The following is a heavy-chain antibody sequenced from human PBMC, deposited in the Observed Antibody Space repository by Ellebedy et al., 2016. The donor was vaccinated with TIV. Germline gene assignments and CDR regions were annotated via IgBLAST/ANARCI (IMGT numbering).Heavy chain of an antibody. CDR1: GFTFSRHA. J-gene: IGHJ5*02. D-gene: IGHD5-18*01. V-gene: IGHV3-23*01. CDR3: ATGGYSNGYGGWFDP. CDR2: INDNGGNT. Sequence: GESLKISCAASGFTFSRHAMSWVRQAPGKGLEWVSSINDNGGNTYYADSVKGRFTISRDNSKNTLYLQMNSLRAEDTAVYYCATGGYSNGYGGWFDPWGQGTLVTVSS.